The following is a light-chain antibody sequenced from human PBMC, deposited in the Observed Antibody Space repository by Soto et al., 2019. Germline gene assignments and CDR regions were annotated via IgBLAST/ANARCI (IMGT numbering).Light chain of an antibody. J-gene: IGKJ2*01. Sequence: EIVLTQSPGTLSLSPAERATLSCRASQSVNNNYLAWFQQKPGQAPRLLIYGASSRATGIPDRFSGSGSGPAFTLTTSRLEPGDFAVSYCQQYSNSPQTFGQGTKVEIK. V-gene: IGKV3-20*01. CDR1: QSVNNNY. CDR3: QQYSNSPQT. CDR2: GAS.